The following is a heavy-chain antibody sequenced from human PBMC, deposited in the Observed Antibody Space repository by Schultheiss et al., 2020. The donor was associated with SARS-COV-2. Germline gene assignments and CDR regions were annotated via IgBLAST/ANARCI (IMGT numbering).Heavy chain of an antibody. V-gene: IGHV3-74*01. Sequence: GGSLRLSCAASGFTVSSNYMSWVRQAPGKGLVWVSHINSDGSRTSYADSVKGRFTISRDNAKNTLYLQMNSLRAEDTAVYYCARGLFWSGYLMDVWGQGTTVTVSS. CDR2: INSDGSRT. CDR3: ARGLFWSGYLMDV. CDR1: GFTVSSNY. D-gene: IGHD3-3*01. J-gene: IGHJ6*02.